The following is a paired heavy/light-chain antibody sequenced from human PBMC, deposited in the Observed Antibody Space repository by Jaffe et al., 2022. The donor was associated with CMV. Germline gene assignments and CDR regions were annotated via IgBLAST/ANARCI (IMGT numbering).Light chain of an antibody. CDR2: EVS. J-gene: IGLJ1*01. Sequence: QSALTQPPSASGSPGQSVTISCTGSSSDIGAYNYVSWYQQYPGKAPKLIIYEVSKRPSGVPDRFSGSKSGNTAFLTVSGLQADDEADYHCSSYSGIIHWVFGTGTSLTVL. CDR3: SSYSGIIHWV. V-gene: IGLV2-8*01. CDR1: SSDIGAYNY.
Heavy chain of an antibody. CDR3: ARDSSWARDY. CDR1: GFTFDYYW. D-gene: IGHD3-16*01. J-gene: IGHJ4*02. CDR2: IDEYGRKV. Sequence: EVQLVESGGGLVQPGGSLRLSCAASGFTFDYYWINWVRQVPGKGLEWVGNIDEYGRKVFYLDSVKGRFTISRDNTKNSVYLQMSSLTAEDTAVYYCARDSSWARDYWGQGTLVTVSS. V-gene: IGHV3-7*01.